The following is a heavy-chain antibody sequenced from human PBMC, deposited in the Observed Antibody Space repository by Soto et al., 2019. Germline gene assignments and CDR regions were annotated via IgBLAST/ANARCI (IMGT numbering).Heavy chain of an antibody. D-gene: IGHD2-15*01. CDR3: ARRTVVSLFDY. CDR2: ISYDGSNK. V-gene: IGHV3-30-3*01. J-gene: IGHJ4*02. Sequence: QVQLVESGGGVVQPGRSLRLSCAASGFTFSSYAMHWVRQAPGKGLEWVAIISYDGSNKYYADSVKGRFTISRDTSNNTLLLQMNSLTAEDTAEYYCARRTVVSLFDYWGQGTLVTVSS. CDR1: GFTFSSYA.